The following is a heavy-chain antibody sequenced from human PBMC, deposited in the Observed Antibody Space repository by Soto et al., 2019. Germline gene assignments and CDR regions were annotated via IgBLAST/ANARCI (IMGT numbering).Heavy chain of an antibody. CDR3: AKDLRLQLWSVRDFDY. CDR1: GFTFSSYW. J-gene: IGHJ4*02. D-gene: IGHD5-18*01. CDR2: ISGSGGRT. Sequence: PGGSLRLSCAASGFTFSSYWMHWVRQAPGKGLVWVSGISGSGGRTYYADSVKGRFTISRDNSKNTLYLQMKSLRAEDTAVYYCAKDLRLQLWSVRDFDYWGQGTLVTGSS. V-gene: IGHV3-23*01.